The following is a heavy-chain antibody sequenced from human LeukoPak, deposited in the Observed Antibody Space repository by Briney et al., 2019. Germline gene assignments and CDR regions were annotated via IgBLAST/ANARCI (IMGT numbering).Heavy chain of an antibody. Sequence: SETLSLTCAVYGGSFSGYYWSGIRQPPGKGLEWIGEITHSGSTNYNPSLKSRVTISVDTSKNQFSLKLSSVTAADTAVYYCARGKGSYDYGRFFDYWGQGTLVTVSS. V-gene: IGHV4-34*01. D-gene: IGHD5-18*01. CDR2: ITHSGST. J-gene: IGHJ4*02. CDR3: ARGKGSYDYGRFFDY. CDR1: GGSFSGYY.